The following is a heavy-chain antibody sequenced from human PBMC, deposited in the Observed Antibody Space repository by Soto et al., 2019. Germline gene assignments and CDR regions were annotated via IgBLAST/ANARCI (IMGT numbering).Heavy chain of an antibody. V-gene: IGHV1-2*06. Sequence: SGKGYCNTSGYRFTTYYIHWVRQAPGQGLEWMGRMNVDTGGTTYAQKFQGRVTMTRDTSISTAYMEVTNVKSDDTAIYYCARDGNFVLRGYSFGFDFWGQGTRVTVSS. CDR3: ARDGNFVLRGYSFGFDF. D-gene: IGHD5-18*01. CDR2: MNVDTGGT. CDR1: GYRFTTYY. J-gene: IGHJ4*02.